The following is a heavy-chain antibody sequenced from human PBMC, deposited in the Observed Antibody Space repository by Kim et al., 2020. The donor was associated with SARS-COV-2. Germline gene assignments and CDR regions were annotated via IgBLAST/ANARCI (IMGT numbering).Heavy chain of an antibody. D-gene: IGHD3-10*01. Sequence: ADSVKGRFTISRDNAKNSLYLQMNSLRDEDTAVYYCAREVYYYGSGSFDYWGQGTLVTVSS. CDR3: AREVYYYGSGSFDY. V-gene: IGHV3-48*02. J-gene: IGHJ4*02.